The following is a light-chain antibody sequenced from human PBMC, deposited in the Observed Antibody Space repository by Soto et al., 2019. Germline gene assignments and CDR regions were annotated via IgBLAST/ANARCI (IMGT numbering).Light chain of an antibody. CDR2: GVT. Sequence: SALTQPASVSGSPGQSITISCTGTRSDIGSYNNVAWYQKHPGKAPRVMIFGVTKRPSGISNRFFGSKSGSTASLTISGLQAEDEADYFCFSYAGSSIWVFGGGTKLTVL. CDR3: FSYAGSSIWV. V-gene: IGLV2-23*02. J-gene: IGLJ3*02. CDR1: RSDIGSYNN.